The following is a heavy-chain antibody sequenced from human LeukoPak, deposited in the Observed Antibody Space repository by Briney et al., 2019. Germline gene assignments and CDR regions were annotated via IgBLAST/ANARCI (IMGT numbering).Heavy chain of an antibody. J-gene: IGHJ3*01. CDR3: AMKAVPRPRLYDAFDF. CDR1: GFTFDDYA. CDR2: ISWNSGSI. D-gene: IGHD2-2*02. V-gene: IGHV3-9*01. Sequence: HPGRSLRLSCAASGFTFDDYAMHWVRQAPGKGLEWVSGISWNSGSIGYADSVKGRFTISRDNAKNSLYLQMNSLRADDTAVYYCAMKAVPRPRLYDAFDFWGQGTVVTVSS.